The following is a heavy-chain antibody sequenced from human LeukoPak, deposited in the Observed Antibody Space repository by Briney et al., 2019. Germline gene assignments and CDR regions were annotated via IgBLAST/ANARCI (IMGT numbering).Heavy chain of an antibody. J-gene: IGHJ4*02. Sequence: SETLSLTCTVSGGSISSDYWSWIQQPPGKGLEWIGYIYYRGSTNYNPSLKSRVTISVDTSKNQFSLKLSSVTAADTVVYYCARLSGYSSGHYYSDYWGQGTLVTVSS. CDR3: ARLSGYSSGHYYSDY. V-gene: IGHV4-59*01. CDR1: GGSISSDY. D-gene: IGHD3-22*01. CDR2: IYYRGST.